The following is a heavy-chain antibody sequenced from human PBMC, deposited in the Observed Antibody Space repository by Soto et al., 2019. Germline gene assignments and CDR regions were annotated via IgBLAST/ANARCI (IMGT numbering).Heavy chain of an antibody. D-gene: IGHD6-13*01. Sequence: QVQLQESGPGLVKPSQTLSLTCTVSGGSISSGDYYWSWIRQPPGKGLEWIGYIYCSGSTYYNPSIKARVTIAGETSKNQLSLKLSSETAADTAVYYCARDNRSSSWCEFDPWGQGTLVTVSS. CDR1: GGSISSGDYY. CDR2: IYCSGST. CDR3: ARDNRSSSWCEFDP. V-gene: IGHV4-30-4*01. J-gene: IGHJ5*02.